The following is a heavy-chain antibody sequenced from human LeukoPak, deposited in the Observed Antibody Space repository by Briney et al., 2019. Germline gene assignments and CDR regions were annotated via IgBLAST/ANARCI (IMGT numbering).Heavy chain of an antibody. CDR3: ARGRPVWGSYRPFDY. CDR2: ISSSSSYI. Sequence: GGSLRLSCAASGFTFSSYSMNWVRQAPGKGLEWVSSISSSSSYIYYADSVKGRFTISRDNAKNSLYLQMNSLRAEDTAVYYCARGRPVWGSYRPFDYWGQGTLVTVSS. J-gene: IGHJ4*02. CDR1: GFTFSSYS. V-gene: IGHV3-21*01. D-gene: IGHD3-16*02.